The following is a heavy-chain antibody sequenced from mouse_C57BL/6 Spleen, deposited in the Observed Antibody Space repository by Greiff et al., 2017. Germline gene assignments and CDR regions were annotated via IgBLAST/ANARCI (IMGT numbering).Heavy chain of an antibody. V-gene: IGHV5-4*01. CDR1: GFTFSSYA. J-gene: IGHJ1*03. CDR3: ARDGDGYYSYFDV. D-gene: IGHD2-3*01. CDR2: ISDGGSYT. Sequence: EVKLVESGGGLVKPGGSLKLSCAASGFTFSSYAMSWVRQTPEKRLEWVATISDGGSYTYFPDNVKGRFTISRDNAKNNLYLQMSHLKSEDTAMYYFARDGDGYYSYFDVWGTGTTVTVSS.